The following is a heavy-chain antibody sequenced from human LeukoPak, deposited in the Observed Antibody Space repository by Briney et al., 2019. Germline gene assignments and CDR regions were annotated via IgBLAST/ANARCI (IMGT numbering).Heavy chain of an antibody. J-gene: IGHJ4*02. CDR3: TTDLHFGYCSSASCANY. V-gene: IGHV3-15*01. CDR1: GFTFNNAW. D-gene: IGHD2-2*03. CDR2: INSKTDGGGT. Sequence: GGSLRLSCAASGFTFNNAWRSWVRQAPGKGLEWVGRINSKTDGGGTDYAAPVKGRFTISRDDTKNTLYLQMNSLKTEDTAVYYCTTDLHFGYCSSASCANYWGQGTLVTVSS.